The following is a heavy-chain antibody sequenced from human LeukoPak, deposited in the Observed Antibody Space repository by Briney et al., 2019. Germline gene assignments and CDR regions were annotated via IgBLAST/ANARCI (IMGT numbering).Heavy chain of an antibody. CDR2: INHSGRT. V-gene: IGHV4-34*01. CDR3: VSGSHSYYFDC. J-gene: IGHJ4*02. Sequence: SETLSLTCAVYGGSFSGYYWSWIRQPPGKGLEWIGEINHSGRTNYNPSLKSRVTISVDTSKNQFSLKLSSVTAADTAVYYCVSGSHSYYFDCWGQGTLVTVSS. CDR1: GGSFSGYY.